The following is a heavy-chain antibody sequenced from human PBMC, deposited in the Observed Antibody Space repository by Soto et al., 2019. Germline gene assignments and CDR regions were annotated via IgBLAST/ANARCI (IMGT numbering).Heavy chain of an antibody. CDR3: ARNSEHFDY. D-gene: IGHD1-26*01. CDR1: GFTLSDFY. J-gene: IGHJ4*02. V-gene: IGHV3-11*01. Sequence: QVHLVESGGGLVKPGGSLRLSCAASGFTLSDFYMSWIRQAPGKGLEWVSYISSSGRTIFYADSVRGRFTISRDNAENSLYLQMNSLRAEDTALYYCARNSEHFDYWGKGTLVTVSS. CDR2: ISSSGRTI.